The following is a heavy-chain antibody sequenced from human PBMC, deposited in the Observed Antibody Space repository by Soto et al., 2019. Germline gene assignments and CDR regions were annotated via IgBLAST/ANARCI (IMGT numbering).Heavy chain of an antibody. CDR3: ARDRAVKYSSSWYRYYYYGMDV. CDR1: GFTFSDYY. Sequence: QVQLVESGGGLVKPGGSLRLSCAASGFTFSDYYMSWIRQAPGKGLEWVSYISSSGSTIYYADSVKGRFTISRDNAKNSLYRQMNILRAEDTAVYYCARDRAVKYSSSWYRYYYYGMDVWGQGTTVTVSS. D-gene: IGHD6-13*01. V-gene: IGHV3-11*01. CDR2: ISSSGSTI. J-gene: IGHJ6*02.